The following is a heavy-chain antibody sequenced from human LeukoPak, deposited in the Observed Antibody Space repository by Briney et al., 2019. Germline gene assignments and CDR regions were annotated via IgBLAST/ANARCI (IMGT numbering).Heavy chain of an antibody. CDR2: IYSGGST. CDR1: GFTFSDYY. CDR3: ARARRGAFDI. J-gene: IGHJ3*02. V-gene: IGHV3-53*04. Sequence: GGSLRLSCAASGFTFSDYYMSWIRQAPGKGLEWVSVIYSGGSTYYADSVKGRFTISRHNSKNTLYLQMNSLRAEDTAVYYCARARRGAFDIWGQGTMVTVSS.